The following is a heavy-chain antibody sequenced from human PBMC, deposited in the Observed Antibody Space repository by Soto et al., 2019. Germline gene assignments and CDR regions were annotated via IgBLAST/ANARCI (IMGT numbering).Heavy chain of an antibody. CDR1: GGSFSGYY. CDR2: INHSGST. V-gene: IGHV4-34*01. Sequence: SETLSLTCAVYGGSFSGYYWSWIRQPPGKGLEWIGEINHSGSTNYNPSLKSRVTISVDTSKNQFSLKLSSVTAADTAVYYCARSGVYANWFDPWGQGTLVTVSS. J-gene: IGHJ5*02. CDR3: ARSGVYANWFDP. D-gene: IGHD2-8*01.